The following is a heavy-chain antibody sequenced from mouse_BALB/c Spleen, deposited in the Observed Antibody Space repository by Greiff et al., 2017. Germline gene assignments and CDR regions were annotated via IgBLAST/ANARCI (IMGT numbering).Heavy chain of an antibody. CDR2: IDPANGNT. V-gene: IGHV14-3*02. Sequence: VQLQQSGAELVKPGASVKLSCTASGFNIKDTYMHWVKQRPEQGLEWIGRIDPANGNTKYDPKFQGKATITADTSSNTAYLQLSSLTSEDTAVYYCARAEAYYGSLAYWGQGTTLTVSS. D-gene: IGHD2-10*01. CDR3: ARAEAYYGSLAY. CDR1: GFNIKDTY. J-gene: IGHJ2*01.